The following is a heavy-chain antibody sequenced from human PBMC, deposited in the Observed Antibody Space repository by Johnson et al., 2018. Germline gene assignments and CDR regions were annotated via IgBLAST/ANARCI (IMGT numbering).Heavy chain of an antibody. CDR2: ISSSSRTI. D-gene: IGHD3-22*01. CDR3: ARVTTDFYDSSGYGFQH. V-gene: IGHV3-48*01. J-gene: IGHJ1*01. Sequence: VQLVQSGGGLVQPGGSLRLSCEATGLSFSSYSLNWVRQAPGKGLEWISYISSSSRTIYYADSVKGRFTISRDDAKNSLYLQMNSRRAEVTAVYYCARVTTDFYDSSGYGFQHWGQGTLVTVSS. CDR1: GLSFSSYS.